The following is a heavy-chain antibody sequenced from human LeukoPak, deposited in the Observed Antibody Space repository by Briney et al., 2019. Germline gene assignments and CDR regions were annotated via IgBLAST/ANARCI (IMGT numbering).Heavy chain of an antibody. D-gene: IGHD3-10*01. CDR1: GYTFTSYD. Sequence: ASVKVSCKASGYTFTSYDINWVRQATGQGLEWMGWMNPNSGNTGYAQKFQGRVTNTRNTSISTAYMELSSLRSEDTAVYYCARATYYYGSGSYGDWFDPWGQGTLVTVSS. V-gene: IGHV1-8*03. CDR3: ARATYYYGSGSYGDWFDP. CDR2: MNPNSGNT. J-gene: IGHJ5*02.